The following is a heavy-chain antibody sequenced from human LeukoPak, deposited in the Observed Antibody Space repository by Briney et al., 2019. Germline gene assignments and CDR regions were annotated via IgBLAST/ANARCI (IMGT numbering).Heavy chain of an antibody. J-gene: IGHJ4*02. CDR1: GYTFTSYG. CDR2: ISAYNGNT. D-gene: IGHD3-10*01. V-gene: IGHV1-18*01. CDR3: ARAYYYGSGTHPGDFDY. Sequence: ASVKVSCKASGYTFTSYGISWVRQAPGQGLEWMGWISAYNGNTNYAQKLQGRVTMTTDTSTSTAYMELRSLRSEDTAVYYCARAYYYGSGTHPGDFDYWGQGTLVTVSS.